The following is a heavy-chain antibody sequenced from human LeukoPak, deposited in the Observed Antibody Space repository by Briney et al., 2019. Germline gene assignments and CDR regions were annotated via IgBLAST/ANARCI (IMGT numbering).Heavy chain of an antibody. CDR3: AKDRQGFGFGEQLDYYYMDV. CDR1: GFTFTGYA. D-gene: IGHD3-10*01. Sequence: PGGSLRLSCAASGFTFTGYAMSWVRQVPGKGLEWVSAISGSGGSTCYADSVKGRFTLSRDNSKNTLYLQMNSLRAEDTAVYYCAKDRQGFGFGEQLDYYYMDVWGKGTTVTVSS. J-gene: IGHJ6*03. CDR2: ISGSGGST. V-gene: IGHV3-23*01.